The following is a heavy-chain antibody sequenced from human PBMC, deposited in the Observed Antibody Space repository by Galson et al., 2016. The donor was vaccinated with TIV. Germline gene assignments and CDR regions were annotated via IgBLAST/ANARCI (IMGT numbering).Heavy chain of an antibody. CDR3: ARDRFFDASGYYYYYYGMDV. V-gene: IGHV3-66*03. Sequence: SLRLSCAASEITVSRNYMSWVRQAPGGGLEWVSTIYSSGDTYYADSVKGRFTISRDNSKNTLYLQMSGLRTEATAVYYCARDRFFDASGYYYYYYGMDVWGQGTTVTVSS. CDR1: EITVSRNY. CDR2: IYSSGDT. J-gene: IGHJ6*02. D-gene: IGHD3-22*01.